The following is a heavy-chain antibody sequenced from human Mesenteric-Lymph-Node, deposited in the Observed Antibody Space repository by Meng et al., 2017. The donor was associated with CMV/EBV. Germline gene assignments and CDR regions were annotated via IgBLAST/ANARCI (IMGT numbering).Heavy chain of an antibody. CDR1: GGSISSYY. J-gene: IGHJ6*02. CDR2: IYYSGST. V-gene: IGHV4-59*01. CDR3: ARDRGMDV. Sequence: SETLSLTCTVSGGSISSYYWSWIRQPPGKGLEWIGYIYYSGSTNYNLSLKSQVTISVNTSKNQFSLKLSSVTAADTAVYYCARDRGMDVWGQGTTVTVSS.